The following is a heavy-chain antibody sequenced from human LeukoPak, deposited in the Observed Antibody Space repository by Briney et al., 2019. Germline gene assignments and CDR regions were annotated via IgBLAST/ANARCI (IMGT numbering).Heavy chain of an antibody. CDR3: ARGYYSNYY. D-gene: IGHD4-11*01. CDR2: SSNKASSYTT. CDR1: GFKFSDHY. V-gene: IGHV3-72*01. J-gene: IGHJ4*02. Sequence: PGGSLRLSCAASGFKFSDHYIDWVRQAPGKGLEWVGRSSNKASSYTTEYAASVEGRITISRDVSESSVYLQMNSLRTVDTAVYYCARGYYSNYYWGQGTLVTVSS.